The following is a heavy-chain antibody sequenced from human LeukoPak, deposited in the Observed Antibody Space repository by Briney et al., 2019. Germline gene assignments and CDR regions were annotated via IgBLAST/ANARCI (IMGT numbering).Heavy chain of an antibody. V-gene: IGHV4-39*01. CDR2: IYYSGST. J-gene: IGHJ4*02. CDR3: ATSTGSSNLGF. Sequence: PSETLSLTCTVSGGSISSSSYYWGWIRQPPGKGLEWIGSIYYSGSTSYNPSLKSRITISVDTSKNLFSLKLGFVTAADMAVYFGATSTGSSNLGFWGPGPLVIVSS. D-gene: IGHD6-13*01. CDR1: GGSISSSSYY.